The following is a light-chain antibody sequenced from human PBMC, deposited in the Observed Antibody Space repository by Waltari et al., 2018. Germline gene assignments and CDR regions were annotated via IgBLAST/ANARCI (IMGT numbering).Light chain of an antibody. V-gene: IGKV1-33*01. CDR2: DAS. Sequence: DIQMTQSPSSLSASVGDRVTITCQASQDISNYLNLYQQKPGKAPKRLIYDASNLETGVPSMFSGSGSGTDFTFTISSLQPEDSATYYCQQYDNLLYTFGQGTKLEIK. J-gene: IGKJ2*01. CDR3: QQYDNLLYT. CDR1: QDISNY.